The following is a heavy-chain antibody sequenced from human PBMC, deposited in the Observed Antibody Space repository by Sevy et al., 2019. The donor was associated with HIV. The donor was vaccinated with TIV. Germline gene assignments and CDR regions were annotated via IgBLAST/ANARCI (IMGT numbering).Heavy chain of an antibody. CDR3: ARLGGSSVVPAAIGYYYYGMDV. D-gene: IGHD2-2*02. J-gene: IGHJ6*02. CDR2: IKQDGSEK. V-gene: IGHV3-7*03. Sequence: GGSLRLSCAASGFTFSSYWMSWVRQAPGKGLEWVANIKQDGSEKYYVDSVKGRFTISRDNAKNSLYLQMNSLRAEDMAVYYCARLGGSSVVPAAIGYYYYGMDVWGQGTTVTVSS. CDR1: GFTFSSYW.